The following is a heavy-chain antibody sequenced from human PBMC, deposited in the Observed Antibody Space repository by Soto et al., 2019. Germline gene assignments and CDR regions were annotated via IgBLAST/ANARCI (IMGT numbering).Heavy chain of an antibody. CDR3: AKSYCGGDCYYFDY. Sequence: LRLSCAASGFTFSSYGMHWVRQAPGKGLEWVAVISYDGSNKYYADSVKGRFTISRDNSKNTLYLQMNSLRAEDTAVYYCAKSYCGGDCYYFDYWGQGTLVTVSS. CDR1: GFTFSSYG. J-gene: IGHJ4*02. V-gene: IGHV3-30*18. CDR2: ISYDGSNK. D-gene: IGHD2-21*02.